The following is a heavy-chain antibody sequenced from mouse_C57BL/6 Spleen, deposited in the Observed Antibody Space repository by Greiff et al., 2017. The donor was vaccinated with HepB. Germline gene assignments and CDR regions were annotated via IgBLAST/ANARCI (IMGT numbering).Heavy chain of an antibody. V-gene: IGHV7-1*01. CDR2: SRNKANDYTT. CDR1: GFTFSDFY. J-gene: IGHJ4*01. Sequence: EVQVVESGGGLVQSGRSLRLSCATSGFTFSDFYIEWVRQAPGKGLEWIAASRNKANDYTTEYSASVKGRFIVSRDTSQSILYRQMNALRAEDTAIYYCARDAAYKGAMDDWGQGTSVTVSS. D-gene: IGHD6-5*01. CDR3: ARDAAYKGAMDD.